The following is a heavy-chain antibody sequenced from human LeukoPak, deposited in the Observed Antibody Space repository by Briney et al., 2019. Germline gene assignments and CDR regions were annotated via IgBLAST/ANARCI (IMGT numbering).Heavy chain of an antibody. J-gene: IGHJ4*02. V-gene: IGHV3-74*01. CDR2: INSDGSST. CDR1: GFTLSGYW. D-gene: IGHD4-23*01. CDR3: ARGRTYGGNYNDY. Sequence: GGSLRLSCAASGFTLSGYWMHWVRQAPGEGLEWVSRINSDGSSTTYADSVKGRFTISRDNAKNTLYLQMNSLRAEDTAVYYCARGRTYGGNYNDYWGQGTLVTVSS.